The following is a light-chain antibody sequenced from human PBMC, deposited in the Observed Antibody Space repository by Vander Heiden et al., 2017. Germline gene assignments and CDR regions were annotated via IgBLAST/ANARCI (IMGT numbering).Light chain of an antibody. CDR2: EDN. V-gene: IGLV6-57*01. J-gene: IGLJ1*01. CDR1: SGSIASNY. Sequence: NFMLTQPHSVSGAPGKTVTISCTRSSGSIASNYVQWYQQRPGSSPTTVIYEDNQRPSGVPDRFSGSIDSSSNSASLTISGLKTEDEADYYCQSYDSSNQVFGTGTKVTVL. CDR3: QSYDSSNQV.